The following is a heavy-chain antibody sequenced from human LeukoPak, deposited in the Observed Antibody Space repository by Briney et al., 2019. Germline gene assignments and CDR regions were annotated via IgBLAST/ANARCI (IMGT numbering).Heavy chain of an antibody. J-gene: IGHJ3*02. V-gene: IGHV6-1*01. CDR3: ARGGQGDGYSADEAFDM. D-gene: IGHD5-24*01. Sequence: SQTLSLTCAISGDSVSSNSTACNWVRQSPSRGLEWLGRTYYRSKWYSDYAVSVKSRITINPDTSKNQFSLQLNSVTPEDTAVYYCARGGQGDGYSADEAFDMWGQGTMVTVSS. CDR2: TYYRSKWYS. CDR1: GDSVSSNSTA.